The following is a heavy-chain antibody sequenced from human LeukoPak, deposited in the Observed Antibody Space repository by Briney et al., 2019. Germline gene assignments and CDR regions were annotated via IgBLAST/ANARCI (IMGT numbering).Heavy chain of an antibody. Sequence: PSETLSLTCTVSGGSISIYYWSWIRQPPGKGLEWIGHIYGSGSTNYNPSLKSRVTLSVDTSKNQFSLQLSSVTAADTPVYYCARERTSGTHLNWFDPWGQGTLVTVSS. J-gene: IGHJ5*02. V-gene: IGHV4-59*01. D-gene: IGHD1-1*01. CDR3: ARERTSGTHLNWFDP. CDR1: GGSISIYY. CDR2: IYGSGST.